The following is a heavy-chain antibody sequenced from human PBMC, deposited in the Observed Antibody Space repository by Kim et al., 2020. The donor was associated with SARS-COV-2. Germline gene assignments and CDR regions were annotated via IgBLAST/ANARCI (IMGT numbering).Heavy chain of an antibody. CDR1: GASISGTTYY. D-gene: IGHD2-2*01. V-gene: IGHV4-39*01. CDR2: IYYSGRT. Sequence: SETLSLTCTVSGASISGTTYYWGWVRQPPGKGLEWIGSIYYSGRTYYNPSLNSRVSISVDTSKNQISLKLTSITAADTAVYFRATASPAFDFWGQGTVVT. CDR3: ATASPAFDF. J-gene: IGHJ4*02.